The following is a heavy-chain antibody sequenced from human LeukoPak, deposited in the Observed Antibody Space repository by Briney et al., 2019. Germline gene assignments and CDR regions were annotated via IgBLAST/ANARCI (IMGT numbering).Heavy chain of an antibody. Sequence: SETLSLTCAVYGGSFSGYYWSWIRQPPGKGLEWIGEINHSGSTNYNPSLKSRVTISVDTSKNQFSLKLSSVTAADTAVYYCARAAYAWGSYRLDYWGQGTLVTVSS. J-gene: IGHJ4*02. CDR2: INHSGST. D-gene: IGHD3-16*02. CDR3: ARAAYAWGSYRLDY. V-gene: IGHV4-34*01. CDR1: GGSFSGYY.